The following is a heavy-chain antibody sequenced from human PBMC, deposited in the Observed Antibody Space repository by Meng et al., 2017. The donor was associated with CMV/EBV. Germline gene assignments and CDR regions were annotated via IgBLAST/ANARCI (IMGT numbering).Heavy chain of an antibody. J-gene: IGHJ4*02. CDR1: GFTFSDYY. CDR3: ARVGRFLEWLDPEYYFDY. Sequence: GGSLRLSCAASGFTFSDYYMSWIRQAPGKGLEWVSYISSSGSTRYYADSVKVRFTISRDNAKNSLYLQMNRLRAEDTAVYYCARVGRFLEWLDPEYYFDYWGQGTLVTVSS. CDR2: ISSSGSTR. D-gene: IGHD3-3*01. V-gene: IGHV3-11*01.